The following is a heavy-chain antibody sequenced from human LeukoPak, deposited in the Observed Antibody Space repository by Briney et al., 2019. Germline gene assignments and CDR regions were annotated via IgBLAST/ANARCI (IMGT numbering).Heavy chain of an antibody. J-gene: IGHJ4*02. D-gene: IGHD2-8*01. CDR3: AKGGVWYRYFDF. CDR2: ISGSGGST. CDR1: GFTFSSYA. V-gene: IGHV3-23*01. Sequence: PGGSLRLSCAASGFTFSSYAMSWVRQAPGKGLEWVSAISGSGGSTYYTDSVKGRFTISRDNTKNTLYLQMNSLRAEDTAVYYCAKGGVWYRYFDFWGQGTLVTVSS.